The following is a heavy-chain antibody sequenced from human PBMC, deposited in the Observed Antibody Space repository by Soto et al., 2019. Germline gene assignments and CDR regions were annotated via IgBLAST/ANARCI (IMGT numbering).Heavy chain of an antibody. Sequence: ASVKVSCKASEYTFTSYAMHWVRQAPGQSLEWMGWINAGNGNTKYSQKFQGRVTITRDTSASTAYMELSSLRSEDTAVYCCARELQGLYYFDYWGLGTLVTVSS. V-gene: IGHV1-3*01. J-gene: IGHJ4*02. D-gene: IGHD4-4*01. CDR1: EYTFTSYA. CDR3: ARELQGLYYFDY. CDR2: INAGNGNT.